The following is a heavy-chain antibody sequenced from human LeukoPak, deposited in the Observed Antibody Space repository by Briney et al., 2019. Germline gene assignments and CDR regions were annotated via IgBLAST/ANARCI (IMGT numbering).Heavy chain of an antibody. CDR3: ARGSDSSTLNWFDP. Sequence: PSETLSLTCSVSGGSISSNYWSWIRQPPGKGLEWIGYINYSGSTNYNPSLKSRVTISVDTSKNQFSLKVTSVTAADTGVYYCARGSDSSTLNWFDPWGQGTLVTVSS. V-gene: IGHV4-59*01. CDR2: INYSGST. CDR1: GGSISSNY. J-gene: IGHJ5*02. D-gene: IGHD6-13*01.